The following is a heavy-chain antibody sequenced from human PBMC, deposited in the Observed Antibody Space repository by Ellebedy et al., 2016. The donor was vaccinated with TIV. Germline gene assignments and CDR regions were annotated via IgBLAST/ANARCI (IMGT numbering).Heavy chain of an antibody. V-gene: IGHV4-61*01. CDR3: ARDDPSGWLDP. J-gene: IGHJ5*02. Sequence: MPSETLSLTCTVSGGFVSSGRYYWSWIRQPPGKGLEWVGYIYYSGSTNYNPSIKSRVTISIDTSKNRFSLRLTSVTAADTAVYYCARDDPSGWLDPWGQGTLVTVSS. D-gene: IGHD3-10*01. CDR1: GGFVSSGRYY. CDR2: IYYSGST.